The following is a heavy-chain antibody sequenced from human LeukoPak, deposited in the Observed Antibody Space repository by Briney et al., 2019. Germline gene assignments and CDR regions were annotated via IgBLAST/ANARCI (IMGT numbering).Heavy chain of an antibody. Sequence: GASVKVSCKASGYTFTSYDINWVRQAPGQGLEWMGWISAYNGNTNYAQKLQGRVTMTTDTSTSTAYMELRSLRSDDTAVYYCARVGVAYDILTGYYNWFDPWGQGTLVTVSS. D-gene: IGHD3-9*01. CDR2: ISAYNGNT. CDR3: ARVGVAYDILTGYYNWFDP. V-gene: IGHV1-18*01. J-gene: IGHJ5*02. CDR1: GYTFTSYD.